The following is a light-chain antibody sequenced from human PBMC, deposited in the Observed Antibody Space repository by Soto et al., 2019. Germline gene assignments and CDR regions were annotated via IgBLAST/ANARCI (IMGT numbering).Light chain of an antibody. Sequence: QPVLTQSPSASASLGASVKLTCTLSSGHSNYAIAWHQQQPEKGPRYLMKVKSDGSHSKGDGIPDRFSGSSSGAERYLTISSLQSEDEADYYGQTWGVFGTGTKVTVL. V-gene: IGLV4-69*01. CDR2: VKSDGSH. CDR1: SGHSNYA. J-gene: IGLJ1*01. CDR3: QTWGV.